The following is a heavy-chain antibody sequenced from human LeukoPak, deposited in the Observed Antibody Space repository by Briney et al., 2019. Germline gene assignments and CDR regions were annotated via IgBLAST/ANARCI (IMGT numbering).Heavy chain of an antibody. D-gene: IGHD5-18*01. CDR1: GGSISSYY. Sequence: TSETLSLTCTVSGGSISSYYWSWIRQPAGKGLEWIGRIYTSGSTNYNPSLKSRVTMSVDTSKNQFSLKLSSVTAADTAVYYCARGEGTAMVTSAFDIWGQGTMVTVSS. J-gene: IGHJ3*02. V-gene: IGHV4-4*07. CDR2: IYTSGST. CDR3: ARGEGTAMVTSAFDI.